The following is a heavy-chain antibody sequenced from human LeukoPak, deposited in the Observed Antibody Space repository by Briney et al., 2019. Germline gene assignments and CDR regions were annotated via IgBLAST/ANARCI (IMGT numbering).Heavy chain of an antibody. CDR2: ISYDGSNK. CDR3: ARDHDYGDYSGSFRY. Sequence: PGGSLRLSCAASGFTFSSYAMHWVRQAPGKGLGWVAVISYDGSNKYYADSVKGRFTISRDNSKNTLYLQMNSLSAEDTAVYYCARDHDYGDYSGSFRYWGQGTLVTVSS. J-gene: IGHJ4*02. V-gene: IGHV3-30*04. D-gene: IGHD4-17*01. CDR1: GFTFSSYA.